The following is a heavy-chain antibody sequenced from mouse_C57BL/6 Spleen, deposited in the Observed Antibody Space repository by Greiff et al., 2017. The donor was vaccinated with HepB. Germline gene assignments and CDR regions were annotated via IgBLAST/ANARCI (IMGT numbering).Heavy chain of an antibody. CDR1: GFTFTDYY. J-gene: IGHJ2*01. CDR3: ARYRAGYFDY. Sequence: DVQLQESGGGLVQPGGSLSLSCAASGFTFTDYYMSWVRQPPGKALEWLGFIRNKANGYTTEYSASVKGRFTISRDNSQSILYLQMNALRAEDSATYYCARYRAGYFDYWGQGTTLTVSS. CDR2: IRNKANGYTT. V-gene: IGHV7-3*01.